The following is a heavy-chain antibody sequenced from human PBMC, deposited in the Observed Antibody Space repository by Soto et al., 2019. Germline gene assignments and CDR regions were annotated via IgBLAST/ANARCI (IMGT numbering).Heavy chain of an antibody. Sequence: EVQLVDSGGGLVQPGGSLILSCAASGFTFSSYSMIWVRQAPGKGLEWVSYISSGSSTIYYADSVKGRFTVSRDNAKNSLYLQMNSLRDEDTAVYYCTRVRQLGLDYWGQGTLVTVSS. J-gene: IGHJ4*02. D-gene: IGHD1-1*01. V-gene: IGHV3-48*02. CDR3: TRVRQLGLDY. CDR2: ISSGSSTI. CDR1: GFTFSSYS.